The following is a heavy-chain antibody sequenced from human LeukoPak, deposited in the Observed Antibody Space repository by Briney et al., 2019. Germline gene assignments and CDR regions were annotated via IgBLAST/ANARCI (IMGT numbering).Heavy chain of an antibody. CDR2: IYHSGST. CDR1: GGSISSGSYY. D-gene: IGHD6-13*01. J-gene: IGHJ4*02. Sequence: PSETLSLTCTVSGGSISSGSYYWSWIRQPAGKGLEWIGSIYHSGSTYYNPSLKSRVTMSVDASKNQFSLKLSSVTAADTAVYYCARSRRSWSTFDYWGQGTLVTVSS. CDR3: ARSRRSWSTFDY. V-gene: IGHV4-39*07.